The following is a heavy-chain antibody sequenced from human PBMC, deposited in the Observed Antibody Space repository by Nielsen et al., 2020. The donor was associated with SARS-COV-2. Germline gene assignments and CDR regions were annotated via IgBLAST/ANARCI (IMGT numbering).Heavy chain of an antibody. CDR1: GFTFNIYA. D-gene: IGHD3-10*01. Sequence: GGSLRLSCAASGFTFNIYAIAWVRRAPGRGLEWVSGTSASGGSTYYADSVKGRFSISRDNSRNTLYLQMNSLRVEDTAIYFCAKDDVVRGDAYDIWGQGTVVTVSS. V-gene: IGHV3-23*01. CDR3: AKDDVVRGDAYDI. J-gene: IGHJ3*02. CDR2: TSASGGST.